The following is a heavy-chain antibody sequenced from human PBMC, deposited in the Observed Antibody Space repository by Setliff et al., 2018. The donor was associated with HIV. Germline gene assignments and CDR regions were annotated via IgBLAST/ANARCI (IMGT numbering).Heavy chain of an antibody. J-gene: IGHJ4*02. Sequence: SGGSLRLSCAASGFTFTTYGMHWVRQAPGKGLEWVAIIWYDGSNKHYADSVKGRFTISRDDSKNTVYLQMNNLRAEDTAVYYCVRRATAAEVFDYWGQGTLVTVSS. V-gene: IGHV3-33*01. D-gene: IGHD6-13*01. CDR2: IWYDGSNK. CDR3: VRRATAAEVFDY. CDR1: GFTFTTYG.